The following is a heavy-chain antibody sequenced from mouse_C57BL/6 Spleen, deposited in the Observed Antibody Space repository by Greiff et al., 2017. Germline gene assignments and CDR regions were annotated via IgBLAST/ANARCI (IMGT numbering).Heavy chain of an antibody. Sequence: QVQLQQPGAELVKPGASVKLSCKASGYTFTSYWMQWVKQRPGQGLEWIGEIDPSDSYTNYNQKFKGKATLTVDTASSTAYMQLSSLTSEDSAVYYCARRDSYGSSHWYFDVWGTGTTVTVSS. D-gene: IGHD1-1*01. CDR3: ARRDSYGSSHWYFDV. CDR2: IDPSDSYT. V-gene: IGHV1-50*01. J-gene: IGHJ1*03. CDR1: GYTFTSYW.